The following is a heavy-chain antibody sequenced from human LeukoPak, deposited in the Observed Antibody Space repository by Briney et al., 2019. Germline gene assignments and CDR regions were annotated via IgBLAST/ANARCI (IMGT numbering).Heavy chain of an antibody. CDR1: GGSISSGSYY. CDR2: IYYSGST. D-gene: IGHD1-14*01. Sequence: PSETLSLTCTVSGGSISSGSYYWSWIRQPPGKGLEWIGYIYYSGSTNYNPSLKSRVTISVDTSKNQFSLKLSSVTAADTAVYYCAREGVRNNLRYHYYYMDVWGKGTTVTVSS. V-gene: IGHV4-61*01. CDR3: AREGVRNNLRYHYYYMDV. J-gene: IGHJ6*03.